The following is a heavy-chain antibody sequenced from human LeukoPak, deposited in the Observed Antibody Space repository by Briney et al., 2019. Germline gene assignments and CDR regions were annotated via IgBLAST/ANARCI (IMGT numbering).Heavy chain of an antibody. Sequence: ASVKVSCKVSGYTLTELSMHWVRQAPGKGLEWMGGFDPEDGETIYARKFQGRVTMTEDTSTDTAYMELSSLRSEDTAVYYCATPPPHSGRIDAFDIWGQGTMVTVSS. CDR3: ATPPPHSGRIDAFDI. CDR1: GYTLTELS. D-gene: IGHD1-26*01. CDR2: FDPEDGET. V-gene: IGHV1-24*01. J-gene: IGHJ3*02.